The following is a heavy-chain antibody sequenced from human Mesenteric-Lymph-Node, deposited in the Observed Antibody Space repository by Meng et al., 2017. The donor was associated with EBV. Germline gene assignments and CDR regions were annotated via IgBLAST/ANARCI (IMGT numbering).Heavy chain of an antibody. D-gene: IGHD4-17*01. Sequence: HIPFDAFRLTPVQPTQTLTLTCTFSVFSLNSNGVGVGWIRQPPGKALEWLALLAWDDAKRYSPSLKSRLTITKDTSKNQVVLTMTNMDPVDTATYYCAHYLTVTYFDYWGQGTLVTVSS. J-gene: IGHJ4*02. CDR1: VFSLNSNGVG. CDR3: AHYLTVTYFDY. CDR2: LAWDDAK. V-gene: IGHV2-5*02.